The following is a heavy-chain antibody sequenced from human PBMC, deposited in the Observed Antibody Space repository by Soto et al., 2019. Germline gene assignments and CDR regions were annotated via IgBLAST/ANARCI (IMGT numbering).Heavy chain of an antibody. D-gene: IGHD3-10*01. CDR2: IYYSGST. CDR3: ARFITMVRGVITTYYYGMDV. Sequence: SETLSLTCTVSGGSVSSGSYYWSWIRQPPGKGLEWIGYIYYSGSTNYNPSLKSRVTISVDTSKNQFSLKLSSVTAADTAVYYCARFITMVRGVITTYYYGMDVWGQGTTVTVSS. J-gene: IGHJ6*02. CDR1: GGSVSSGSYY. V-gene: IGHV4-61*01.